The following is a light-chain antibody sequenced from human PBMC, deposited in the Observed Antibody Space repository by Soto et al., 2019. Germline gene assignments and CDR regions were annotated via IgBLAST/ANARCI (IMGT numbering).Light chain of an antibody. Sequence: QSVLTQPASVSGSPGQSITISCTGTSSDVGAYKYVSWYQQKPGKAPKLMIYDVSDRPSGVSNRFSGSKSGNTASLTISGLQAEDEADYYCNSYTNSRTRVFGTGTKLTVL. V-gene: IGLV2-14*01. J-gene: IGLJ1*01. CDR1: SSDVGAYKY. CDR3: NSYTNSRTRV. CDR2: DVS.